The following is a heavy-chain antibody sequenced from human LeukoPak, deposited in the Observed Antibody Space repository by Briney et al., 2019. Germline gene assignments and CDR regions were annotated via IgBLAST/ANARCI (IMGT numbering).Heavy chain of an antibody. D-gene: IGHD3-22*01. CDR3: ARVTPPYDSSLGI. CDR2: IYSGGST. J-gene: IGHJ3*02. Sequence: GGSLRLSCAASGFTVSSNYMSWVRQAPGKGLEWVSVIYSGGSTYYADSVKGRFTISRDNSKNTLYLQMNSLRAEDTAVYYCARVTPPYDSSLGIWGQGTMVTVS. CDR1: GFTVSSNY. V-gene: IGHV3-53*01.